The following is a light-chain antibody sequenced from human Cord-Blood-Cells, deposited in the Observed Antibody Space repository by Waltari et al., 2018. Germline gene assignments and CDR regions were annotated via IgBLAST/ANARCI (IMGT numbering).Light chain of an antibody. CDR1: QSISSW. CDR3: QQYNSYWT. Sequence: DLQVTQSPSTLSASVGARFTITCRASQSISSWLAWYQQKPGKAPKLLIYKASSLESGVPSRFSGSGSGTEFTLTISSLQPDDFATYYCQQYNSYWTFGQGTKVEIK. V-gene: IGKV1-5*03. CDR2: KAS. J-gene: IGKJ1*01.